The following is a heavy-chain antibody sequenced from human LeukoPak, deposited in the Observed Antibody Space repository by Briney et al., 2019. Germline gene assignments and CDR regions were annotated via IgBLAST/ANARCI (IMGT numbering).Heavy chain of an antibody. CDR2: IHYTGAT. CDR3: ARGNILSGYCFDF. CDR1: GGSITGYY. V-gene: IGHV4-34*01. J-gene: IGHJ4*02. Sequence: SETLSLTCAVYGGSITGYYWSWIRQPPEKGLEWVGEIHYTGATSYNPSLKSRATISIDTSKNQVSLKLSSVTAADTAVYYCARGNILSGYCFDFWGQGALVTVSS. D-gene: IGHD3-9*01.